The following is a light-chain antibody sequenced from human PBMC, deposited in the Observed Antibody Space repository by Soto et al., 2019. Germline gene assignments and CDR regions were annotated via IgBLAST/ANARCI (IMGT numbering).Light chain of an antibody. CDR1: QGISSY. Sequence: AILMTQSASSFSASTGNRVTITCVASQGISSYLAWYQQKPGKAPKLLIYAASTLQSGVPSRFSGSGSGTDFTLPISCLQSEDFATYYCQQYYSYPRTFAQGTKVDI. CDR2: AAS. J-gene: IGKJ1*01. V-gene: IGKV1-8*01. CDR3: QQYYSYPRT.